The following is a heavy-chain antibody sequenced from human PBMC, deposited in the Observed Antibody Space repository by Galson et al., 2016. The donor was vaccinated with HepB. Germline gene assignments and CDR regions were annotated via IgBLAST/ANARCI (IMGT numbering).Heavy chain of an antibody. CDR1: GFTFSSYS. D-gene: IGHD3-9*01. J-gene: IGHJ6*02. Sequence: SLRLSCAASGFTFSSYSMNWVRQAPGKGLEWVSSISSSSSYIYYADSVKGRFTISRDNAKNSLYLQMNSLRAEDTAVYYCARDRDTILSYYGMDVWGQGTTVTVSS. CDR3: ARDRDTILSYYGMDV. CDR2: ISSSSSYI. V-gene: IGHV3-21*01.